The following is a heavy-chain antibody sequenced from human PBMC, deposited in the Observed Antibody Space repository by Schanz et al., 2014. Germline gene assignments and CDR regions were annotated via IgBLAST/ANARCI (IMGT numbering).Heavy chain of an antibody. J-gene: IGHJ4*02. CDR2: IHHSGST. CDR1: GGSFSGYY. V-gene: IGHV4-34*01. CDR3: ARGDDILTGFHPLRL. Sequence: QVQLQQWGAGLLKPSETLSLTCAVYGGSFSGYYWTWIRQPPGKGLEWIGEIHHSGSTNYNPSLRIRVTISMDTSKNQFSLKRSSVTAADTAVYYCARGDDILTGFHPLRLWGQGTLVTVTS. D-gene: IGHD3-9*01.